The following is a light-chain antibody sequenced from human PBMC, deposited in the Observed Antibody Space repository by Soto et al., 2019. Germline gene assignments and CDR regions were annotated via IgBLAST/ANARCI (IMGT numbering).Light chain of an antibody. CDR1: QAIRKY. CDR2: TAS. V-gene: IGKV1-33*01. CDR3: QQYDNLPFT. Sequence: DIQMTQSPSSLSASVGDRVTITCQASQAIRKYLNWYQQKPGRAPKLLIYTASDLQTGVPSRFSGSGSGINFTFTISSLQPEDIGTYYCQQYDNLPFTFGPGTKVDIK. J-gene: IGKJ3*01.